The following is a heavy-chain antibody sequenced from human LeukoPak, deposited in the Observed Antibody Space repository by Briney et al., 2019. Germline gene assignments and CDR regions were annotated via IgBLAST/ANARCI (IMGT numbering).Heavy chain of an antibody. D-gene: IGHD3-3*01. V-gene: IGHV1-2*03. J-gene: IGHJ4*02. CDR1: GYTFTGYY. Sequence: LGASVKVSYKASGYTFTGYYMHWVRQAPGQGLEWMGWINPNSGGTNYAQKFQGRVTMTRDTSISAAYMELSRLRSDDTAVYYCARGTYYDFWSGYYSDYWGQGTLVTVSS. CDR3: ARGTYYDFWSGYYSDY. CDR2: INPNSGGT.